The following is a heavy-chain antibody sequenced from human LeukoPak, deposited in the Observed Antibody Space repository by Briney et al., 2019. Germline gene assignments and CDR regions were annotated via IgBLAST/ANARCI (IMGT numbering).Heavy chain of an antibody. V-gene: IGHV3-21*01. CDR1: GFTFSSYS. CDR2: ISSSSTYI. D-gene: IGHD1-7*01. Sequence: GGSLRLSCAASGFTFSSYSMNWVRQAQGKGLEWVSSISSSSTYIYYADSVKGRFTISRDNAKNSLYLQMNSLRAEDTAVFYCARGPELVLDYWGQGTLVTVSS. CDR3: ARGPELVLDY. J-gene: IGHJ4*02.